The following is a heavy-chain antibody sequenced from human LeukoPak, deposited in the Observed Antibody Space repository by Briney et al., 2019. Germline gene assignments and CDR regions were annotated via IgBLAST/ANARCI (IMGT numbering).Heavy chain of an antibody. J-gene: IGHJ4*02. Sequence: APVKVSCKASGYTFTGYYMHWVRQAPGQGLEWMGWINPNSGGTNYAQKFQGRVTMTRDTSISTAHMELSRLRSEDTAVYYCARDDVTTGGAIDYWGQGTLVTVSS. CDR2: INPNSGGT. CDR1: GYTFTGYY. V-gene: IGHV1-2*02. D-gene: IGHD4-17*01. CDR3: ARDDVTTGGAIDY.